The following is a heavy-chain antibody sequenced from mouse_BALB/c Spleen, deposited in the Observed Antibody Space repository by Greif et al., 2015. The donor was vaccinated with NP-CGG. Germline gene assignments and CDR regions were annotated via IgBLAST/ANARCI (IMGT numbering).Heavy chain of an antibody. CDR2: IYPGNVNT. CDR1: GYTFTSYY. CDR3: TRDTMDY. J-gene: IGHJ4*01. V-gene: IGHV1S56*01. Sequence: QVTLKVCGPELVKPGASVRISCKASGYTFTSYYIHWVMQRPGQGLEWIGWIYPGNVNTKYNENFKGKATLTADKSSSTAFMQLSSLTSEDSALYFCTRDTMDYWGQGTSVTVSS.